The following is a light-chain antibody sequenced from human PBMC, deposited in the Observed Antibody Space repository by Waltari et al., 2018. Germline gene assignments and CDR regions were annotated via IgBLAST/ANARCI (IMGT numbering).Light chain of an antibody. CDR1: QSGSTN. CDR2: NGA. V-gene: IGKV3-15*01. Sequence: ERVMTQSPDILSASPGETVTLSCRASQSGSTNVPWYQHKPGQAPRLLIYNGATRHTGIPATFSGSGSGTEFTLTISSLQPEDFAVYFCQQYDDWPATFGQGTKVDI. J-gene: IGKJ1*01. CDR3: QQYDDWPAT.